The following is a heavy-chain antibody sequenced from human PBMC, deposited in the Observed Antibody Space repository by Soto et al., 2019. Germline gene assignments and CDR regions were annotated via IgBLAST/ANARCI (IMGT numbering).Heavy chain of an antibody. CDR2: ISAYNGNT. CDR1: GYTFTSYG. D-gene: IGHD3-10*01. V-gene: IGHV1-18*01. CDR3: ARSYYYGSGSQIYYYYGMDV. Sequence: QVQLVQSGAEVKKPGASVKVSCKASGYTFTSYGISWVRQAPGQGLEWMGWISAYNGNTNYAQKLQGRVTMTTDTSTSTAYMDLRSLRSDDTAVYYCARSYYYGSGSQIYYYYGMDVWGQGTTVTVSS. J-gene: IGHJ6*02.